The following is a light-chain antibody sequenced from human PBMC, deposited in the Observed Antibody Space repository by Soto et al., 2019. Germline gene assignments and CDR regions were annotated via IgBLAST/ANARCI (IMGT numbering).Light chain of an antibody. CDR2: EVS. CDR3: SSYAASNDLGV. Sequence: LTQPPSASGSPGQSVTISCTGTSSDIGGYNYVSWYQQHPGKAPKLMIYEVSKRPSGVPARFSASKSGNTASLTVSGLQPEDEADYYCSSYAASNDLGVFGTGTKVTVL. CDR1: SSDIGGYNY. J-gene: IGLJ1*01. V-gene: IGLV2-8*01.